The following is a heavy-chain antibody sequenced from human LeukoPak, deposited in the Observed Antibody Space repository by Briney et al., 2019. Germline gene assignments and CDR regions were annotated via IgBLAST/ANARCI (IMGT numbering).Heavy chain of an antibody. J-gene: IGHJ4*02. V-gene: IGHV3-74*01. CDR3: ARDGSTTSGEFDC. Sequence: PGGSLRLSCAASGFTFSSYWMHWVRQAPGKGLVWVSRINSDGSSTSYVDSVKGRFTVSRDNAKNTLYLQMNSLRAEDTAVYYCARDGSTTSGEFDCWGQGTLVTVSS. CDR1: GFTFSSYW. CDR2: INSDGSST. D-gene: IGHD2-2*01.